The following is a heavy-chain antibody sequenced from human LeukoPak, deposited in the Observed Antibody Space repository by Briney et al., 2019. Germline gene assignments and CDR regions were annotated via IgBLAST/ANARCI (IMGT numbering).Heavy chain of an antibody. CDR3: ARDRGWFGESPDAFDI. Sequence: GGSLRLSCVASGSIFNNYDMHWVRQAPGKGLEWVANIKQDGSEKYYVDSVKGRFTISRDNAKNSLYLQMNSLRAEDTAVYYCARDRGWFGESPDAFDIWGQGTMVTVSS. V-gene: IGHV3-7*01. D-gene: IGHD3-10*01. CDR1: GSIFNNYD. CDR2: IKQDGSEK. J-gene: IGHJ3*02.